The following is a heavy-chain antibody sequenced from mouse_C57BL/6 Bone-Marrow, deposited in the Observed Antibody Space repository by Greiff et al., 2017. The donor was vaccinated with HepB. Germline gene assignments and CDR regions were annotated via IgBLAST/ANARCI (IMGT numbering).Heavy chain of an antibody. V-gene: IGHV14-4*01. CDR1: GFNIKDDY. D-gene: IGHD2-5*01. J-gene: IGHJ2*01. CDR3: RFYSNYWYFDY. Sequence: EVQLQQSGAELVRPGASVKLSCTASGFNIKDDYMHWVKQRPEQGLEWIGWIDPENGDTEYASKFQGKATITADTSSNTAYLQLSSLTSEDTAVYYCRFYSNYWYFDYWGQGTTLTVSS. CDR2: IDPENGDT.